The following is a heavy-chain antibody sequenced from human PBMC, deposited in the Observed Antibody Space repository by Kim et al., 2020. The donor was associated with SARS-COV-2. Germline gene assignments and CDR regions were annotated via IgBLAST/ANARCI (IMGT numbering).Heavy chain of an antibody. Sequence: GGSLRLSCAASGFTFSDSAIHWVRQASGKGLEWVARVRSKSNGYATAYAASVKGRFTVSRDDSKNTEFLQMNSLKTEDTAVYYCTRTTSPICYTCWGQGTLVTVSS. D-gene: IGHD2-2*02. V-gene: IGHV3-73*01. CDR2: VRSKSNGYAT. CDR1: GFTFSDSA. CDR3: TRTTSPICYTC. J-gene: IGHJ4*02.